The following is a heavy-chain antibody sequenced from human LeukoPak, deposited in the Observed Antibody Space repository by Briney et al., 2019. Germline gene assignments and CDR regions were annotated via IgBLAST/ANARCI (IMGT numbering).Heavy chain of an antibody. CDR2: IRYDGSNK. Sequence: PGGSLRLSCAASGFTFSSYGMHWVRQAPGKGLEWVAFIRYDGSNKYYADSVKGRFTISRDNSKNTLYLQMNSLRAEDTAVYYCAKDWYPIVGAEYFQHWGQGTLVTVSS. CDR1: GFTFSSYG. CDR3: AKDWYPIVGAEYFQH. J-gene: IGHJ1*01. V-gene: IGHV3-30*02. D-gene: IGHD3-22*01.